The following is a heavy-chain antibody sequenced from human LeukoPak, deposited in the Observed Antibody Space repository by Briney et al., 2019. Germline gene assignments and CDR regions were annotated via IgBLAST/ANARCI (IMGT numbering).Heavy chain of an antibody. CDR3: ARLGWWDS. Sequence: SETLSLTCTVSGDSVSNDKYYWGWSRQPPGKGLEWVGGIYYSGSTYYNPSLSSRVTISVDTSKNQFSLKLSSVTAADTAVYYCARLGWWDSWGQGTLVTVSS. J-gene: IGHJ4*02. CDR1: GDSVSNDKYY. CDR2: IYYSGST. D-gene: IGHD2-15*01. V-gene: IGHV4-39*01.